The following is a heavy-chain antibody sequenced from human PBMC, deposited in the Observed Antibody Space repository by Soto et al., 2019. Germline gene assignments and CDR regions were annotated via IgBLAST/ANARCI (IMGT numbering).Heavy chain of an antibody. CDR3: ARGLTVTTRRHAFDI. D-gene: IGHD4-17*01. V-gene: IGHV4-34*01. J-gene: IGHJ3*02. CDR1: GGSLSDYF. Sequence: SETLSLTCVVSGGSLSDYFWSWIRQPPGMALEWIGEINHLGSINYNPSLKSRVTMSVDTSKNQFSLKLNSVTAADTAVYYCARGLTVTTRRHAFDIWGQGTMATVSS. CDR2: INHLGSI.